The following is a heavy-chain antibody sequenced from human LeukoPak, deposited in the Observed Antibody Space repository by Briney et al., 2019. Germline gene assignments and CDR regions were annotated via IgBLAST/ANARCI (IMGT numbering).Heavy chain of an antibody. CDR3: ARGGGSYFYYYYGMDV. CDR2: IWYDGSNK. J-gene: IGHJ6*02. V-gene: IGHV3-33*08. D-gene: IGHD1-26*01. Sequence: GGSLRLSCAASGSTFGNYYMSWVRQAPGKGLEWVAVIWYDGSNKYYADSVKGRFTISRDNSKNTLYLQMNSLRAEDTAVYYCARGGGSYFYYYYGMDVWGQRSTVTVSS. CDR1: GSTFGNYY.